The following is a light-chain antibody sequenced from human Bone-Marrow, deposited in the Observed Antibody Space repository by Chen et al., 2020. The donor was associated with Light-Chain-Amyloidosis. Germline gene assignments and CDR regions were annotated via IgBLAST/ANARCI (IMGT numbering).Light chain of an antibody. Sequence: SYELTQPPSLSVSPGQTARITHSGDDLSTKYAYWYQQKPGQAPVLVIHSDTQRPTWIAERVSGTSSGATGTLSISGILAEAEADYHSQSADISGSYEGWFGGGTRRT. CDR1: DLSTKY. J-gene: IGLJ3*02. CDR2: SDT. CDR3: QSADISGSYEGW. V-gene: IGLV3-25*03.